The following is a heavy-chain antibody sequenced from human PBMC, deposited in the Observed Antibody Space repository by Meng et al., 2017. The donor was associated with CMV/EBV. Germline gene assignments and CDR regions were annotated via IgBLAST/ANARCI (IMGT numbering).Heavy chain of an antibody. CDR1: GFTFSNAW. J-gene: IGHJ3*02. CDR3: ARDDWQQLDAFDI. CDR2: IKSKTDGGTT. D-gene: IGHD6-13*01. Sequence: GESLKISCAASGFTFSNAWMSWVRQAPGKGLEWVGRIKSKTDGGTTDYAAPVKGRFTISRDNAKNSLYLQMNSLRAEDTAVYYCARDDWQQLDAFDIWGQGTMVTVSS. V-gene: IGHV3-15*01.